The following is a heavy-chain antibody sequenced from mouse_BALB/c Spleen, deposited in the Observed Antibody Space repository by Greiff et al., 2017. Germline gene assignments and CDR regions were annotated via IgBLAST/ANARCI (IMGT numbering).Heavy chain of an antibody. J-gene: IGHJ2*01. V-gene: IGHV3-8*02. CDR2: ISYSGST. CDR1: GDSITSGY. Sequence: EVKLLESGPSLVKPSQTLSLTCSVTGDSITSGYWNWIRKFPGNKLEYMGYISYSGSTYYNPSLKSRISITRDTSKNQYYLQLNSVTTEDTATYYCARYKYYGSSYFDYWGQGTTLTVSS. D-gene: IGHD1-1*01. CDR3: ARYKYYGSSYFDY.